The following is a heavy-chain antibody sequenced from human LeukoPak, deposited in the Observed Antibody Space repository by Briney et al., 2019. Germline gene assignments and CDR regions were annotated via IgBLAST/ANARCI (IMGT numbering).Heavy chain of an antibody. V-gene: IGHV1-69*13. D-gene: IGHD3-9*01. Sequence: SVKVSCKASGGTSSSYAISWVRQAPGQGLEWMGGIIPIFGTANYAQKFQGRVTITADESTSTAYMELSSLRSEDTAVYYCARKGVNHYDILTGYSIQDYGMDVWGQGTTVTVSS. J-gene: IGHJ6*02. CDR3: ARKGVNHYDILTGYSIQDYGMDV. CDR1: GGTSSSYA. CDR2: IIPIFGTA.